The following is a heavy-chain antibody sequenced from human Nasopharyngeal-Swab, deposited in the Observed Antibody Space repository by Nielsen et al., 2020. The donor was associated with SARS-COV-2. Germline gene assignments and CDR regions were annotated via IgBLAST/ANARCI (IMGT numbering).Heavy chain of an antibody. CDR1: GFTFDDYA. D-gene: IGHD1-26*01. CDR3: ARARGGSYYSPFDY. Sequence: SLKISCAASGFTFDDYAMHWVRQAPGKGPEWVSGISWNSGSIGYADSVKGRFTISRDNSKNTLYLQMNSLRAEDTAVYYCARARGGSYYSPFDYWGQGTLVTVSS. V-gene: IGHV3-9*01. J-gene: IGHJ4*02. CDR2: ISWNSGSI.